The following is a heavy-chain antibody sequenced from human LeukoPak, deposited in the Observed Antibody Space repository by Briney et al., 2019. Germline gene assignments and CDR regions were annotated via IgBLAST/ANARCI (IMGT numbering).Heavy chain of an antibody. Sequence: ASVKVSCKASGYTFTSYGISWGRHPPGQGLEWMGWISAYNGNTNYAQKLQGRVTMTTDTSTSTAYMELRSLRSADTAVYYCARDRYGYDSRGYYNFDYWGQGTLVTVSS. CDR1: GYTFTSYG. D-gene: IGHD3-22*01. J-gene: IGHJ4*02. V-gene: IGHV1-18*01. CDR2: ISAYNGNT. CDR3: ARDRYGYDSRGYYNFDY.